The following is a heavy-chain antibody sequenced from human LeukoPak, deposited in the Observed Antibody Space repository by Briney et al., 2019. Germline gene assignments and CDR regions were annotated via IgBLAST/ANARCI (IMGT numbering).Heavy chain of an antibody. V-gene: IGHV3-30*19. J-gene: IGHJ4*02. CDR1: GFTFSSYG. CDR3: ASFPITIFGVVPSDY. CDR2: ISYDGSNK. Sequence: PGGSLRLSCVASGFTFSSYGMDWVRQAPGKGLEWVAVISYDGSNKYYADSVKGRFTISRDNSKNTLYLQMNSLRAEDTAVYYCASFPITIFGVVPSDYWGQGTLVTVSS. D-gene: IGHD3-3*01.